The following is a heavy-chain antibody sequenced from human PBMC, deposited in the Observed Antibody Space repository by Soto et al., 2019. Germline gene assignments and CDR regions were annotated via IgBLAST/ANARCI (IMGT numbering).Heavy chain of an antibody. J-gene: IGHJ4*02. Sequence: GASVKVSCKSSGFPFTSYAIHWLRQAPGQRPQWMGWINGGSGNTKYSQDFQGRVTFTRDTFATTAYLELSSLRSEDTAVYYCARVPPWGNSAGDYYIQHYDSWGQGTLVTVSS. V-gene: IGHV1-3*01. CDR2: INGGSGNT. CDR1: GFPFTSYA. D-gene: IGHD3-10*01. CDR3: ARVPPWGNSAGDYYIQHYDS.